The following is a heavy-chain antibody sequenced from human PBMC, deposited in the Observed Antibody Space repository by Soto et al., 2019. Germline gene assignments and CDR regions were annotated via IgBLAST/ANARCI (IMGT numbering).Heavy chain of an antibody. CDR2: IYYSGST. Sequence: QVQLQESGPGLVKPSQTLSLTCTVSGGSISSGGYYWSWIRQHPGKGLEWIGYIYYSGSTYYNPSRKSRVTISVDTSKNQFALKLSSVTAADTAVYYCARAGGNYFRFRQNFDYWGQGTLVTVSS. CDR1: GGSISSGGYY. J-gene: IGHJ4*02. D-gene: IGHD4-4*01. CDR3: ARAGGNYFRFRQNFDY. V-gene: IGHV4-31*03.